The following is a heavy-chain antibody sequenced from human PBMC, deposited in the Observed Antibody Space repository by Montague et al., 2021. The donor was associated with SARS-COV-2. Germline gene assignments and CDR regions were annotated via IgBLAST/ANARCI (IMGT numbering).Heavy chain of an antibody. CDR1: GDSVSSNTAA. J-gene: IGHJ5*02. V-gene: IGHV6-1*01. D-gene: IGHD6-19*01. CDR2: TYYRSKWNN. CDR3: AGGWLRNGFDP. Sequence: CAISGDSVSSNTAAWNWIRQPPSRGLEWLGRTYYRSKWNNDYAVSVKSRMTIIAAASENQLSLQLNSVTPEDTAVYYCAGGWLRNGFDPWGQGTLVTVSS.